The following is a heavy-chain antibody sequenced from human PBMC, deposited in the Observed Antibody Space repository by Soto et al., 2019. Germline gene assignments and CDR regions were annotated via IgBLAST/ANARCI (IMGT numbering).Heavy chain of an antibody. CDR1: GGSISSSSYY. CDR3: ARLIHCKTTSCYFDY. CDR2: VYYSGTT. D-gene: IGHD2-2*01. J-gene: IGHJ4*02. Sequence: QLQLQESGPGLVKPSETLSLTCTVSGGSISSSSYYWAWVRQPPGKGLEWIGSVYYSGTTYYNPSLKSRVSVSEDTSRNQFSLSLCSVTAADAAVFYCARLIHCKTTSCYFDYWGPGTLVTVSS. V-gene: IGHV4-39*01.